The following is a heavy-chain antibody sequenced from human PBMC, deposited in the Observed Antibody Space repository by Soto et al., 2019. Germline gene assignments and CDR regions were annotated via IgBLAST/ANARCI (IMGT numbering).Heavy chain of an antibody. CDR2: INHSGST. CDR1: GGSFSGYY. D-gene: IGHD6-13*01. CDR3: ARRRYGRQQLVPRYYYYYMDV. J-gene: IGHJ6*03. V-gene: IGHV4-34*01. Sequence: TLSLTCAVYGGSFSGYYWSWIRQPPGKGLEWIGEINHSGSTNYNPSLKSRVTISVDTSKNQFSLKLSSVTAADTAVYYCARRRYGRQQLVPRYYYYYMDVWGKGTTVTVSS.